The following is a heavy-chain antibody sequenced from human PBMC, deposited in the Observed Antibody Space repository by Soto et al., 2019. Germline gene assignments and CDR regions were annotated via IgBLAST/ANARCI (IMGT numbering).Heavy chain of an antibody. CDR1: GDSISAYS. Sequence: QVQLQVSGPGLVKPSETLSLTCTVSGDSISAYSWSWVRQPPGQGLEWIGNIHYNGNTKYSPSLKSRVTMSVDTSKNHCSLRLISVTAADTAIYFCAREGNLGRWLQHLDFWGQGTLVTVSS. V-gene: IGHV4-59*01. D-gene: IGHD5-12*01. J-gene: IGHJ4*02. CDR3: AREGNLGRWLQHLDF. CDR2: IHYNGNT.